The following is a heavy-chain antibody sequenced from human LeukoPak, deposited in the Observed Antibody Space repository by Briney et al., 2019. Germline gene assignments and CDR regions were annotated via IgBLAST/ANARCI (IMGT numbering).Heavy chain of an antibody. J-gene: IGHJ4*02. CDR2: IVSSGGDT. V-gene: IGHV1-46*01. Sequence: EASVNVSCKASGNTFIDYYIHWIRQAPGQGLEWMGRIVSSGGDTIYAQKFQGRVALTRDTSTSTVYMDLSSLRSEDTAVYFCARDGSYYDFDFWGQGTLVTVSS. CDR1: GNTFIDYY. CDR3: ARDGSYYDFDF. D-gene: IGHD3-10*01.